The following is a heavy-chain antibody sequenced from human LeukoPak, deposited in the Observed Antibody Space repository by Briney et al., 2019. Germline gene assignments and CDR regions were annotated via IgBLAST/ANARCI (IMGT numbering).Heavy chain of an antibody. Sequence: GGSLRLSCAASGFTFTSYSMNWVRQAPGKGLEWVSTISGGGGSTYYADSVKGRFTISRDNSKNTLYLQVNSLRAEDTAVYYCAKQLGYCSDGSCYFPYWGQGTLVTVSS. CDR3: AKQLGYCSDGSCYFPY. CDR1: GFTFTSYS. CDR2: ISGGGGST. V-gene: IGHV3-23*01. D-gene: IGHD2-15*01. J-gene: IGHJ4*02.